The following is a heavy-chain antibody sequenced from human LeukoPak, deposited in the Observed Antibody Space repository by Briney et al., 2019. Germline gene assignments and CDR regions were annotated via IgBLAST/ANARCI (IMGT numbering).Heavy chain of an antibody. Sequence: GASVKVSCKASGYTFTSYDINWVRQATGQGLEWMGWMNPNSGNTGYAQKFQGRVTITRNTSISTAYMELSSLRSEVTAVDYCARGWLRSDFDYWGQGTLVTVSS. J-gene: IGHJ4*02. V-gene: IGHV1-8*01. CDR3: ARGWLRSDFDY. CDR2: MNPNSGNT. CDR1: GYTFTSYD. D-gene: IGHD5-12*01.